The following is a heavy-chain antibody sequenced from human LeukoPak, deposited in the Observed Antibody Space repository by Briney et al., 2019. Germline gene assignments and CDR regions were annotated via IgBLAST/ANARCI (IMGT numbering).Heavy chain of an antibody. D-gene: IGHD4-23*01. Sequence: GALRLPCAAPGFNFRSHRMHRVPQAPREGPVLVSRINSGGSSTNYADSVKGRFTISRDNAKNTLYLQMTNLIAEDTAVYYCSRLYYGGYSGVDYWGQGTLVTVSS. V-gene: IGHV3-74*01. J-gene: IGHJ4*02. CDR2: INSGGSST. CDR1: GFNFRSHR. CDR3: SRLYYGGYSGVDY.